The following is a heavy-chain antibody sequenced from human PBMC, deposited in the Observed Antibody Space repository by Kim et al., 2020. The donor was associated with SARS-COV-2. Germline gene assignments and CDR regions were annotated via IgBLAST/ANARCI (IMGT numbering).Heavy chain of an antibody. CDR1: GGSISSGGYY. CDR3: ARDGYNWNYGLNSAMFAFDP. CDR2: IYYSGST. Sequence: SETLSLTCTVSGGSISSGGYYWSWIRQHPGKGLEWIGYIYYSGSTYYNPSLKSRVTISVDTSKNQFSLKLSSVTAADTAVYYCARDGYNWNYGLNSAMFAFDPWGQGTLVTVSS. V-gene: IGHV4-31*03. D-gene: IGHD1-7*01. J-gene: IGHJ5*02.